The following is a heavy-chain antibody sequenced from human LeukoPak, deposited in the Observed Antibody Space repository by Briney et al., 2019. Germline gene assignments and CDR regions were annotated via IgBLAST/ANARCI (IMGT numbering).Heavy chain of an antibody. J-gene: IGHJ4*02. CDR1: GGSISSYY. V-gene: IGHV4-59*01. Sequence: SETLSLTCTVSGGSISSYYWSWIRQPPGKGLEWMGYIYYSGSTNYNSSLKSRVTISEDTSKNQFSLKLSSVTAADTAVYYCARVQRGYSPRVFDYWGQGTLVTVSS. CDR3: ARVQRGYSPRVFDY. CDR2: IYYSGST. D-gene: IGHD5-18*01.